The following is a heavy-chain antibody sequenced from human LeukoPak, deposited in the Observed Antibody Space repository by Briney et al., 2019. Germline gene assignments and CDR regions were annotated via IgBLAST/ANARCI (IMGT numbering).Heavy chain of an antibody. CDR2: TYADGYT. J-gene: IGHJ4*02. Sequence: GGSLRLSCAASGFTVSSSYMTWVRQAPGKGLEWVSITYADGYTFYADSVKGRFTISRDSSKNTLCLQMNRLRAEDTAMYYCARCLRHCDRTSCFQPFDCWGQGTLVTVSS. CDR1: GFTVSSSY. D-gene: IGHD2-2*01. CDR3: ARCLRHCDRTSCFQPFDC. V-gene: IGHV3-53*01.